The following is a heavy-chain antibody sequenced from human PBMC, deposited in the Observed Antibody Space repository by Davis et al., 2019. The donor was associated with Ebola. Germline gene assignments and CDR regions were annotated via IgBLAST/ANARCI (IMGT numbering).Heavy chain of an antibody. V-gene: IGHV4-59*01. CDR1: GGSISTYY. J-gene: IGHJ5*02. Sequence: SETLPLTCTVSGGSISTYYWTWIRQPPGKGLEYIGYITYSGSTNYNPSLKSRVTISVDTSKNQFSLKLSSVTAADTAVYYCARGHTITAVSNWFDPWGQGTLVTVSS. CDR3: ARGHTITAVSNWFDP. D-gene: IGHD6-6*01. CDR2: ITYSGST.